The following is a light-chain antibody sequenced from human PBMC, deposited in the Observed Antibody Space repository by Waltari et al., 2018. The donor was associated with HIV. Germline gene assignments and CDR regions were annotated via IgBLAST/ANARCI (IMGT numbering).Light chain of an antibody. CDR3: ATWDDSLNGWV. CDR1: NSNTGSTT. J-gene: IGLJ3*02. V-gene: IGLV1-44*01. Sequence: QYVLIQPPSASATPGQRVTIPCSGNNSNTGSTTVNWYQQLPGTAPKLLIYSSDQRPSGVPDRYSGSKSGTSASLAIRGLQPEDEADYYCATWDDSLNGWVFGGGTKLTVL. CDR2: SSD.